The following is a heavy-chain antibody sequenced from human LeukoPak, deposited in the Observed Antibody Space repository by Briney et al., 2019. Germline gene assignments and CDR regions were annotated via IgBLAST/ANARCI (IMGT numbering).Heavy chain of an antibody. CDR1: GGTFSSYA. D-gene: IGHD4/OR15-4a*01. J-gene: IGHJ2*01. V-gene: IGHV1-69*05. CDR2: IIPIFGTA. Sequence: ASVKVSCKASGGTFSSYAISWVRQAPGQGLEWMGRIIPIFGTANYAQKFQGRVTITTDESTSTAYMELSSLRSEDTAVYYCARDLGNYGVNSAWYFDLWGRGTLVTVSS. CDR3: ARDLGNYGVNSAWYFDL.